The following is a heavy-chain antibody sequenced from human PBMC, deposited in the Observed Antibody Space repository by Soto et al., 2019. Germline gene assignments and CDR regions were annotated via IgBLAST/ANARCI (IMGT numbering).Heavy chain of an antibody. CDR2: IYPGDSDT. CDR1: GYSFTSYW. D-gene: IGHD3-10*01. CDR3: ARQGYYYGSGSYYPSYYYGMDV. J-gene: IGHJ6*02. V-gene: IGHV5-51*01. Sequence: GESLKISCKGSGYSFTSYWIGWVRQMPGKGLEWMGIIYPGDSDTRYSPSFQGQVTISADKSISTAYLQWSSLKASDTAMYYCARQGYYYGSGSYYPSYYYGMDVWGQGTTVTSP.